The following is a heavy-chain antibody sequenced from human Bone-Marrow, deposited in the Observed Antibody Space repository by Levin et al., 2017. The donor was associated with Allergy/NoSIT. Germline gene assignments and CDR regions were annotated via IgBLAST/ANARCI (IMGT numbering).Heavy chain of an antibody. Sequence: HSGGSLRLSCAVSGLTVSGDWMAWIRQAPGKGLEWVALINPDGSATRYVDSVKGRFTISRDNAKNSLYLQMNNLRVEDTATYVCARDPGFGALDYWGQGIRVTVSS. CDR3: ARDPGFGALDY. CDR2: INPDGSAT. V-gene: IGHV3-7*01. D-gene: IGHD1-1*01. J-gene: IGHJ4*02. CDR1: GLTVSGDW.